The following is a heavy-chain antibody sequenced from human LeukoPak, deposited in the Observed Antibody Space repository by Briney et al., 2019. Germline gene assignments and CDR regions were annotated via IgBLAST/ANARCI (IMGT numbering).Heavy chain of an antibody. CDR2: IYYSGGT. V-gene: IGHV4-59*01. J-gene: IGHJ3*02. CDR3: ARETTGTTLEAFDI. D-gene: IGHD1-1*01. CDR1: GGTLSSYY. Sequence: SETLSLTCPVSGGTLSSYYWRWIRQPPGKGLEWMGDIYYSGGTNYNPSLKRRGTISVDTSKNQFSLKLSSVTAADAAVYFCARETTGTTLEAFDIWGQGTMVTVSS.